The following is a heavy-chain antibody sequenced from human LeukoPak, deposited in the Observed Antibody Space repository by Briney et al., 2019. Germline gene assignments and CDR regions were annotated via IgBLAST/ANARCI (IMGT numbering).Heavy chain of an antibody. CDR2: IIPIFGTA. J-gene: IGHJ6*03. CDR1: GGTFSSYA. CDR3: AREATDDFWSGYDNYYYYMDV. V-gene: IGHV1-69*13. Sequence: SVKVSCKASGGTFSSYAISWVRQAPGQGLEWMGGIIPIFGTANYAQKFQGRVTITADESTSTAYMELSSLRSEDTAVYYCAREATDDFWSGYDNYYYYMDVWGKGTTVTVSS. D-gene: IGHD3-3*01.